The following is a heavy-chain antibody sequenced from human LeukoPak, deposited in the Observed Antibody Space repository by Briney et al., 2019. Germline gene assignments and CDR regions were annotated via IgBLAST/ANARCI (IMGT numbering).Heavy chain of an antibody. CDR1: GFSFSSYA. D-gene: IGHD2-2*01. V-gene: IGHV3-23*01. J-gene: IGHJ4*02. CDR3: AKGLTWDSTSCSD. Sequence: GGSLRLSCAASGFSFSSYAMSWVRQAPGKGLQWVSAIVGSGGKMYYADSVKGRFTISRDNFKITLYLQMNSLRAEDTAFYYCAKGLTWDSTSCSDWGQGTLVTVSS. CDR2: IVGSGGKM.